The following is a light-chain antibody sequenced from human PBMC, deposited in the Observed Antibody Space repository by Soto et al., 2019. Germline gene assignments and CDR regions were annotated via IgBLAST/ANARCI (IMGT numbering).Light chain of an antibody. V-gene: IGKV1-5*03. CDR1: QTISSW. CDR3: QQSYSTPSIT. CDR2: KAS. J-gene: IGKJ5*01. Sequence: DIQITQSPSTLSGCVGDRVTITCRASQTISSWLAWYQQKPGKAPKLLIYKASTLKSGVPSRFSGSGSGTELTLTISSLQPEDFATYFCQQSYSTPSITFGQGTRLEIK.